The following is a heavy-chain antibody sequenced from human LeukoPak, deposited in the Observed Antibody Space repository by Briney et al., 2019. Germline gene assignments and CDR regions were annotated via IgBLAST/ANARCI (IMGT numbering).Heavy chain of an antibody. CDR2: ITGSGGST. J-gene: IGHJ4*02. D-gene: IGHD1-26*01. V-gene: IGHV3-23*01. Sequence: GSLRLSCAASGFTFSSFSMNWVRQAPGKGLEWGSTITGSGGSTYYADSVKGRFTISRDNSKNTLYLQMSSLRAEDTAVYYCAKDVSSGSYWYFDYWGQGTLVTVSS. CDR1: GFTFSSFS. CDR3: AKDVSSGSYWYFDY.